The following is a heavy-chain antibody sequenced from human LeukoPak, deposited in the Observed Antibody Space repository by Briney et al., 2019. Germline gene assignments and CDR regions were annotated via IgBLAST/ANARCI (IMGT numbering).Heavy chain of an antibody. CDR1: GDTFSRPY. CDR3: AQDYDRSPDN. V-gene: IGHV1-46*01. D-gene: IGHD3-22*01. CDR2: INPSGDST. J-gene: IGHJ4*02. Sequence: GASVKVSCKASGDTFSRPYIHWVRQAPGQGLEWMGIINPSGDSTTNAQKFQGRVTMTRDTSTSTVYMELSSLRSEDTAVYYCAQDYDRSPDNWGQGTLVTVSS.